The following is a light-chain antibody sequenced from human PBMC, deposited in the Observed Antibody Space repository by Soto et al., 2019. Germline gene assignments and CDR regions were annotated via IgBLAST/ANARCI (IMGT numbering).Light chain of an antibody. Sequence: ETVLTQSPATLSLSPGEGATLSCRASHSVSSYLAWYQQKPGQAPRLLIYDASNRDTGIPARFTGSGSGTDFTLPISRLEPEDFEVYYCQQHSNWPLTFGGGTKVDIK. CDR1: HSVSSY. CDR2: DAS. V-gene: IGKV3-11*01. J-gene: IGKJ4*01. CDR3: QQHSNWPLT.